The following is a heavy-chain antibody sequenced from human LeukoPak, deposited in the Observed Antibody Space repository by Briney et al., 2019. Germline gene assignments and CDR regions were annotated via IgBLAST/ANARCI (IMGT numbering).Heavy chain of an antibody. D-gene: IGHD3-10*01. CDR3: AAMVPYYYYGMDV. V-gene: IGHV3-23*01. Sequence: GGSLSLFYAASGFTFRSYVMSWVRPAPGKGREWVSAISGSGGSTYYAHSVKGRFTISRDNSQDTLYLEMNSRSAADTAVNYCAAMVPYYYYGMDVWGQGTTVTVSS. J-gene: IGHJ6*02. CDR2: ISGSGGST. CDR1: GFTFRSYV.